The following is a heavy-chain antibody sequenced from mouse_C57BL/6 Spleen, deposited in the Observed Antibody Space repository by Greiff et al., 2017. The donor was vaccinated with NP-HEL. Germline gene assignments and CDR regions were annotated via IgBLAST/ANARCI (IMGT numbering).Heavy chain of an antibody. CDR3: ARYYYGSNYFDY. V-gene: IGHV1-52*01. Sequence: QVQLQQPGAELVRPGSSVKLSCKASGYTFTSYWLHWVKQRPIQGLEWIGNIDPSDSEHHYHQKFKDKATLHIDKSSSTAYMQLSSLTSEDSAVYYCARYYYGSNYFDYWGQGTTLTVSS. D-gene: IGHD1-1*01. CDR2: IDPSDSEH. J-gene: IGHJ2*01. CDR1: GYTFTSYW.